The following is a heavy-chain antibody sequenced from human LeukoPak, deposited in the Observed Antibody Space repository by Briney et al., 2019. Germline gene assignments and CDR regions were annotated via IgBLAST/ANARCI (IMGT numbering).Heavy chain of an antibody. J-gene: IGHJ6*02. CDR3: ATSASRHCSSTSCYYYGMDV. CDR1: EFTFSSYG. CDR2: ISYDGSNK. Sequence: PGRSLRLSCAASEFTFSSYGMHWVRQAPGKGLEWVAVISYDGSNKYYADSVKGRFTISRDNSKNTLYLQMNSLRAEDTAVYYCATSASRHCSSTSCYYYGMDVWGQGTTVTVSS. D-gene: IGHD2-2*01. V-gene: IGHV3-30*03.